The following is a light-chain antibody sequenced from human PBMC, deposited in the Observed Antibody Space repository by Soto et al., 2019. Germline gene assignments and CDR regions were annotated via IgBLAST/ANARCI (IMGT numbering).Light chain of an antibody. CDR1: QSFGSSY. CDR2: GAF. J-gene: IGKJ1*01. CDR3: QQFASSTWT. V-gene: IGKV3-20*01. Sequence: EIVLTQSPGTLSLSPGERATLSCRAGQSFGSSYLAWYQQKPGQAPRLLIYGAFNRATGIPDRFSGSGSGTDVTLTISRLEHEDFAVYYCQQFASSTWTLGQGTKVEIK.